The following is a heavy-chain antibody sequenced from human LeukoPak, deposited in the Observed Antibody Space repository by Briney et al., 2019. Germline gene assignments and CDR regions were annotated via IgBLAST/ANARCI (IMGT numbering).Heavy chain of an antibody. CDR1: GGSISTDY. J-gene: IGHJ5*02. Sequence: SETLSLTCTVSGGSISTDYWSWIRQPPGKGLVWIGYIYNSGSTNYNPSLKSRVTISVDTSKDQFSLKLSSVTAADTAVYYCARGRRLFMIFGGSFDPWGQGTLVTVSS. CDR2: IYNSGST. CDR3: ARGRRLFMIFGGSFDP. D-gene: IGHD3/OR15-3a*01. V-gene: IGHV4-59*01.